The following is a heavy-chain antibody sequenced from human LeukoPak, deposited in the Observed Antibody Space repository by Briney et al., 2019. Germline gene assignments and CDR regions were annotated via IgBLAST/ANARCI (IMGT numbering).Heavy chain of an antibody. CDR1: GFTFSSYA. D-gene: IGHD3-3*01. CDR3: AKDPTYYDSLGY. CDR2: ISRSGGST. J-gene: IGHJ4*02. V-gene: IGHV3-23*01. Sequence: PGGPLRLSCAASGFTFSSYAMSWVRQAPGKGLEWVSAISRSGGSTYYANSVKGRFTISRDNSKNTLYLQMNSLRAEDTAVYYCAKDPTYYDSLGYWGQGTLVTVSS.